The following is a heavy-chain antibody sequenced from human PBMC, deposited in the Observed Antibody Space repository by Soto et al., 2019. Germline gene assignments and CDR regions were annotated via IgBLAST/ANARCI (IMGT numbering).Heavy chain of an antibody. CDR2: FDPEDGET. Sequence: ASVKVSCKVSGYTLTELSMHWVRQAPGKGLGWMGGFDPEDGETIYAQKFQGRVTMTEDTSTDTAYMELSSLRSEDTAVYYCAGVDYYDSSGYYSFDYWGQGTLVTVSS. V-gene: IGHV1-24*01. J-gene: IGHJ4*02. D-gene: IGHD3-22*01. CDR1: GYTLTELS. CDR3: AGVDYYDSSGYYSFDY.